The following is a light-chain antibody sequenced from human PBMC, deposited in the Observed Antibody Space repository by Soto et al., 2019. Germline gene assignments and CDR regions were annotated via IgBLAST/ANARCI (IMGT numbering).Light chain of an antibody. CDR3: QQYYSTLPYT. J-gene: IGKJ2*01. V-gene: IGKV4-1*01. CDR2: WAS. Sequence: DIVMTQSPDSLAVSLGERATINCKSSQSVLYSSNNKNYLAWYQQKPGQPPKLLIYWASTRESGVPDRFSGSGSGTDFTLTISSLQAEDVAFYYCQQYYSTLPYTFGQGTKLEIK. CDR1: QSVLYSSNNKNY.